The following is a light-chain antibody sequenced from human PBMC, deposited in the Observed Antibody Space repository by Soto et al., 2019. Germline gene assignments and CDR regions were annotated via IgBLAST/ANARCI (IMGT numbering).Light chain of an antibody. Sequence: EIVLTQSPGTLSLSPGERGTLSCRASQRVSSIFLEWYQQQPGQAPRLLIYGASSRAAGIPDRFSGSGAGTDFTLTISRLEPEDFAVYYCQQYGSSPLTFGGGTKVEIK. CDR3: QQYGSSPLT. J-gene: IGKJ4*01. CDR2: GAS. V-gene: IGKV3-20*01. CDR1: QRVSSIF.